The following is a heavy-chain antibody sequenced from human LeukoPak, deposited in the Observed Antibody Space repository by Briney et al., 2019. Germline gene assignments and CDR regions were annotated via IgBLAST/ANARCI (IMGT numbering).Heavy chain of an antibody. Sequence: SETLSLTCTVSGGSISSYYWSWIRQPPGKGLEWIGEINHSGSTNYNPSLKSRVTISVDTSKNQFSLKLSSVTAADTAVYYCARGLVATYRYNWFDPWGQGTLVTVSS. CDR2: INHSGST. V-gene: IGHV4-34*01. D-gene: IGHD5-12*01. CDR3: ARGLVATYRYNWFDP. J-gene: IGHJ5*02. CDR1: GGSISSYY.